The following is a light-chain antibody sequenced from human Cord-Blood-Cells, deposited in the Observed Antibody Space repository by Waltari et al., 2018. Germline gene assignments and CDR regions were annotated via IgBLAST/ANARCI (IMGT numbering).Light chain of an antibody. CDR1: QSVNSN. CDR2: GAS. Sequence: EIVMTQSPATLSVSPGDRATLSCRARQSVNSNLAWYQQKPGQAPRLLIYGASTRATGIPARFSGSGSGTEFTLTISSLQSEDFAVYYCQQYNNWPPTFGQGTKVEIK. J-gene: IGKJ1*01. CDR3: QQYNNWPPT. V-gene: IGKV3-15*01.